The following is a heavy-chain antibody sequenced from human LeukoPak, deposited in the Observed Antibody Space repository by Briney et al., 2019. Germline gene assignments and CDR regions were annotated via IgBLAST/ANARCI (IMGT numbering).Heavy chain of an antibody. CDR1: GYTFTSYA. D-gene: IGHD1-7*01. Sequence: GASVKVSCKASGYTFTSYAMHWVRQAPGQRLEWMGWINAGNGNTKYSQEFQGRVTMTRDMSTSTVYMELSSLRSEDTAVYYCAREELNWNYVYWGQGTPVTVSS. J-gene: IGHJ4*02. CDR2: INAGNGNT. V-gene: IGHV1-3*03. CDR3: AREELNWNYVY.